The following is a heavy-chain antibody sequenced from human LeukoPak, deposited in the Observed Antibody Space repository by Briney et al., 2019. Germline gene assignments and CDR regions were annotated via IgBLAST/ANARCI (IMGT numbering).Heavy chain of an antibody. Sequence: PSETLSLTCTVSGGSTSSYYWSWIRQPPGKGLEWIGYIYYSGSTNYNPSLKSRVTISVDTSKNQFSLKLSSVTAADTAVYYCARLYGGHGAFDIWGQGTMVTVSS. CDR3: ARLYGGHGAFDI. D-gene: IGHD4-23*01. V-gene: IGHV4-59*08. CDR2: IYYSGST. CDR1: GGSTSSYY. J-gene: IGHJ3*02.